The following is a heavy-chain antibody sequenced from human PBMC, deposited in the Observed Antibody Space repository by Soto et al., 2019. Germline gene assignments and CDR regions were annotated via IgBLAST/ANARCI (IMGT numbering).Heavy chain of an antibody. Sequence: EVQLVESGGGLVKPGGSLRLSCAASGFTFSSYSMNWVRQAPGKGLEWVSSISSSSSYIYYADSVKGRFTISRDNAKNSLYLQMNSLRAEDTAVYYCARDPQFLGWYRDYYYYYMDVWGKGTTVTVSS. CDR1: GFTFSSYS. CDR3: ARDPQFLGWYRDYYYYYMDV. J-gene: IGHJ6*03. CDR2: ISSSSSYI. V-gene: IGHV3-21*01. D-gene: IGHD3-3*01.